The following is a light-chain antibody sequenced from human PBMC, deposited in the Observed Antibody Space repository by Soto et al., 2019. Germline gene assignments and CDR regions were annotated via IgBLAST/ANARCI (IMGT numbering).Light chain of an antibody. V-gene: IGKV1-16*01. CDR3: QQSNNHPIS. CDR1: PNIGDS. CDR2: DVS. Sequence: DIQMTQSPSSLSASVGDRVTITCRASPNIGDSLSWFQQKPGMAPKLVIYDVSSLQSGVPSRFSGSGSGTEFTLTISSLQPEDFATYYCQQSNNHPISFGQGTRLEIK. J-gene: IGKJ5*01.